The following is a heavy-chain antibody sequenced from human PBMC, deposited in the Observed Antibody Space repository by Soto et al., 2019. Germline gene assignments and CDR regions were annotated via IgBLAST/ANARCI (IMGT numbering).Heavy chain of an antibody. CDR1: GYTFTSYD. CDR2: MNPNSGNT. D-gene: IGHD3-3*01. J-gene: IGHJ6*02. V-gene: IGHV1-8*01. Sequence: NXSCKASGYTFTSYDINWVRQATGQGLEWMGWMNPNSGNTGYAQKFQGRVTMTRNTSISTAYMELSSLRSEDTAVYYCARDTDVTIFGVVIISPDYGMDVWGQGTTVTVSS. CDR3: ARDTDVTIFGVVIISPDYGMDV.